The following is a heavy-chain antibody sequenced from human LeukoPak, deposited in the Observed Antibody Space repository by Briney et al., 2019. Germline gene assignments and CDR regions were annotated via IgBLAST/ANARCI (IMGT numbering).Heavy chain of an antibody. Sequence: SGTLSLTCAVSGGSISSSNWWSWVRQPPGKGLEWIGEIYHSGSTNYNPSLKSRVTISVDTSKNQFSLKLSSVTAADTAVYYCAGGVVVVPAAFDYWGQGTLVTVSS. V-gene: IGHV4-4*02. CDR3: AGGVVVVPAAFDY. CDR1: GGSISSSNW. CDR2: IYHSGST. J-gene: IGHJ4*02. D-gene: IGHD2-2*01.